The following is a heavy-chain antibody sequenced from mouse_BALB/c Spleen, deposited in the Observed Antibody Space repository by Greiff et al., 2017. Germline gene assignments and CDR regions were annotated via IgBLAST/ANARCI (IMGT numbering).Heavy chain of an antibody. CDR2: ISSGGSYT. J-gene: IGHJ2*01. Sequence: EVKLVESGGGLVKPGGSLKLSCAASGFTFSSYAMSWVRQSPEKRLEWVAEISSGGSYTYYPDTVTGRFTISRDNAKNTLYLEMSSLRSEDTAMYYCARGGYYGSLDYWGQGTTLTVSS. V-gene: IGHV5-9-4*01. D-gene: IGHD1-1*01. CDR3: ARGGYYGSLDY. CDR1: GFTFSSYA.